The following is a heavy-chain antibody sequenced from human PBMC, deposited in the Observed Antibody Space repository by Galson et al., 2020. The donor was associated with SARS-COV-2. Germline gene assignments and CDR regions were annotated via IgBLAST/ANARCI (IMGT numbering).Heavy chain of an antibody. Sequence: GESLKISCKAFGYTFANYGINWVRQAPGQGLEWMGWISTYNGNTNYAQKLQGRVTMTTDTSTSTAYMELRSLTSDDTAVYYCARSPTQSSATGWGPERYMDVWGSGTTVTVSS. J-gene: IGHJ6*03. CDR3: ARSPTQSSATGWGPERYMDV. D-gene: IGHD6-19*01. CDR1: GYTFANYG. CDR2: ISTYNGNT. V-gene: IGHV1-18*01.